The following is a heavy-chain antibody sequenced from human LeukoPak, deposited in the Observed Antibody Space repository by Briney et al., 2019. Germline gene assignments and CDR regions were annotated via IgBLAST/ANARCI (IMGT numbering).Heavy chain of an antibody. J-gene: IGHJ3*02. CDR2: ISSSSSYI. CDR1: GFTFSNHG. CDR3: ARLPQGSAFDI. Sequence: GGSLRLSCAASGFTFSNHGMHWVRQAPGKGLEWVSSISSSSSYIYYADSVKGRFTISRDNAKNSLYLQMNSLRAEDTAVYYCARLPQGSAFDIWGQGTMVTVSS. V-gene: IGHV3-21*01.